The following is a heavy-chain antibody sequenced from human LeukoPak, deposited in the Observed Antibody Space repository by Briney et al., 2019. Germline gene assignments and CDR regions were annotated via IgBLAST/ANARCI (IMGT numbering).Heavy chain of an antibody. D-gene: IGHD1-26*01. CDR2: ISSNGGIT. CDR1: GFTFRNYA. J-gene: IGHJ4*02. V-gene: IGHV3-64*01. CDR3: AREDSGSYCVDY. Sequence: EAGGSLRLSCAASGFTFRNYAMHWVRQAPGKGLEYVSAISSNGGITYYANSVKGRFTISRDNSKNTLYLQMGSLRAEDMAVYYCAREDSGSYCVDYWGQGTLVTVSS.